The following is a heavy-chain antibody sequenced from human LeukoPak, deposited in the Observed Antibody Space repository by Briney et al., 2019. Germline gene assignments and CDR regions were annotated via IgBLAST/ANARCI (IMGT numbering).Heavy chain of an antibody. D-gene: IGHD7-27*01. CDR2: IYHSGST. Sequence: SETLSLTCTVSGGSISSGGYYWSWIRQPPGKGLEWIGYIYHSGSTYYNPSLKSRVTISVDRSKNQFSLKLSSVTAADTAVYYCARAGTGDKFDYWGQGTLVTVSS. V-gene: IGHV4-30-2*01. J-gene: IGHJ4*02. CDR1: GGSISSGGYY. CDR3: ARAGTGDKFDY.